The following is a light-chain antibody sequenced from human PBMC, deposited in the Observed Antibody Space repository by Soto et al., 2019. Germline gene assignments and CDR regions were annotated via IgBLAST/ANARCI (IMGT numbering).Light chain of an antibody. CDR1: SSDIGTYNR. J-gene: IGLJ3*02. Sequence: QSALTQPPSVSGSPGQSVTISCTGTSSDIGTYNRVSWYQQPPDTAPKLMIYEVNNRPSGVPDRFSGSKSGNTASLTISGLQAEDEADYYCSSYTSSSTLVFGGGTQLTVL. CDR2: EVN. CDR3: SSYTSSSTLV. V-gene: IGLV2-18*02.